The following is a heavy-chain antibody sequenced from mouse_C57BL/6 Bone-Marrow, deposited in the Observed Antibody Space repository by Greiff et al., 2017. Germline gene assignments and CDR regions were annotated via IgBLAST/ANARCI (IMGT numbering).Heavy chain of an antibody. Sequence: VQLMQPGAELVKPGASVKLSCKASGYTFTSYWMHWVKQRHGHGLEWIGMIHPNSGSTNYNAKFKSKATLTVDKSSSTVYMQLSNLTSEDSSVYYCARDDCYYEFAYWGQGTLVTVSA. CDR2: IHPNSGST. CDR1: GYTFTSYW. J-gene: IGHJ3*01. D-gene: IGHD2-3*01. CDR3: ARDDCYYEFAY. V-gene: IGHV1-64*01.